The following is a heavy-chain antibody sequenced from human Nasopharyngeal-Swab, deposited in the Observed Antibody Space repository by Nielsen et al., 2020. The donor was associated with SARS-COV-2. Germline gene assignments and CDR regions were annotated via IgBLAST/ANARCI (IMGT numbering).Heavy chain of an antibody. J-gene: IGHJ4*02. CDR1: GYSFISYW. Sequence: GESLKISCKGSGYSFISYWISWVRQMPGKGLEWMGRIDPSDSYTNYSPSFQGHVTISADKSINTAYLQWSSLKASDTAMYYCARRENYDSFFDYWGQGTLVTVSS. D-gene: IGHD3-22*01. CDR2: IDPSDSYT. V-gene: IGHV5-10-1*01. CDR3: ARRENYDSFFDY.